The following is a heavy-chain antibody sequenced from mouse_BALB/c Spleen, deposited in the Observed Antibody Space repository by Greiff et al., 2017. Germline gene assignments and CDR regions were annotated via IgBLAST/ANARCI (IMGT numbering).Heavy chain of an antibody. V-gene: IGHV1-74*01. D-gene: IGHD3-3*01. J-gene: IGHJ3*01. CDR1: GYSFTSYW. CDR2: IDPSDSET. CDR3: AIYSRLGQIAY. Sequence: QVQLQQSGPQLVRPGASVKISCKASGYSFTSYWMHWVKQRPGQGLEWIGMIDPSDSETRLNQKFKDKATLTVDKSSSTAYMQLSSPTSEDSAVYYCAIYSRLGQIAYWGQGTLVTVSA.